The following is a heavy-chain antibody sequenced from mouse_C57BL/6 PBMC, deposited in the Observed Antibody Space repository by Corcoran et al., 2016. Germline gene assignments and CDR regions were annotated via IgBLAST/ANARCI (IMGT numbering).Heavy chain of an antibody. CDR1: GYTFTDYY. CDR2: IYPGSGNT. V-gene: IGHV1-76*01. D-gene: IGHD1-1*01. Sequence: QVQLKQSGAELVRPGASMKPSCKASGYTFTDYYINWVKQRPGQGLEWIARIYPGSGNTYYNEKFKGKATLTAEKSSSTAYMQLSSLTSEDSAVYFCAAITTVVATRYFDVWGTGTTVTVSS. CDR3: AAITTVVATRYFDV. J-gene: IGHJ1*03.